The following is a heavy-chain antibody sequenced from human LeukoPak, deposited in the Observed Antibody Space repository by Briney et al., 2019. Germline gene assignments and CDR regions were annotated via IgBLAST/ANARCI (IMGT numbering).Heavy chain of an antibody. CDR1: GGSIRSGDFY. D-gene: IGHD1-26*01. V-gene: IGHV4-30-4*01. CDR2: IYYSGST. Sequence: SQTLSLTCTVSGGSIRSGDFYWSWIRQPPGKGLEWIGYIYYSGSTNYKPSLKSRVTISKDTSKNQFSLKLSSVTAADTAVYYCARETYSGNQRGFDYWGQGTLVTVSS. CDR3: ARETYSGNQRGFDY. J-gene: IGHJ4*02.